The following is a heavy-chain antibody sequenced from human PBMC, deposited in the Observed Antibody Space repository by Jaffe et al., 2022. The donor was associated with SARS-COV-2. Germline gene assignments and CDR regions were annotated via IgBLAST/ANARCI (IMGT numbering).Heavy chain of an antibody. D-gene: IGHD6-13*01. CDR2: ISAYNGNT. J-gene: IGHJ6*03. CDR1: GYTFTSYG. CDR3: ARVTAAAGTLHYYYYYYMDV. Sequence: QVQLVQSGAEVKKPGASVKVSCKASGYTFTSYGISWVRQAPGQGLEWMGWISAYNGNTNYAQKLQGRVTMTTDTSTSTAYMELRSLRSDDTAVYYCARVTAAAGTLHYYYYYYMDVWGKGTTVTVSS. V-gene: IGHV1-18*01.